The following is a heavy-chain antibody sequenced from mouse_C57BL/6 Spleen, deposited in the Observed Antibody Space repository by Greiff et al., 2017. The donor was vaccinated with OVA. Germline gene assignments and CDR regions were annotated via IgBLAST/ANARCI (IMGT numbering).Heavy chain of an antibody. V-gene: IGHV14-4*01. Sequence: VQLQQSGAELVRPGASVKLSCTASGFNITDDYMHWVKQRPEQGLEWIGWIDPENGDTEYASKFQGKATITADTSSNTAYLQLSSLTSEDTAVYYCTTTVVANDFDYWGQGTTLTVSS. CDR1: GFNITDDY. CDR2: IDPENGDT. CDR3: TTTVVANDFDY. J-gene: IGHJ2*01. D-gene: IGHD1-1*01.